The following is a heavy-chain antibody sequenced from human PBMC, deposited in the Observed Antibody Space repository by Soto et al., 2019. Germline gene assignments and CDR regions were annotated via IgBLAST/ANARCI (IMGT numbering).Heavy chain of an antibody. CDR3: ARVVWGSRSYDYYYYYMDV. V-gene: IGHV1-8*01. J-gene: IGHJ6*03. Sequence: QVQLVQSGAEVKKPGASVKVSCKASGYTFTSYDINWVRQATGQGLEWMGWMNPNSGNTGYAQKFQGRVTMTRNTSISTAYMELSSLRSEDTAVYYCARVVWGSRSYDYYYYYMDVWGKGTTVTVSS. CDR2: MNPNSGNT. CDR1: GYTFTSYD. D-gene: IGHD3-10*01.